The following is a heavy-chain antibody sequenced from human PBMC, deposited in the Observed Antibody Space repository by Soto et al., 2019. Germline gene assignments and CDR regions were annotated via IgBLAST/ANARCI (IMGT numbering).Heavy chain of an antibody. J-gene: IGHJ4*02. CDR2: INTDGSST. V-gene: IGHV3-74*01. CDR1: W. Sequence: WVRWIRQAPGKGLVWVSRINTDGSSTSYADSVKGRFTISRDNAKNTVYLQMNSLRAEDTAVYYCASDVQYSVYHWAQGTLVTVSS. CDR3: ASDVQYSVYH. D-gene: IGHD5-12*01.